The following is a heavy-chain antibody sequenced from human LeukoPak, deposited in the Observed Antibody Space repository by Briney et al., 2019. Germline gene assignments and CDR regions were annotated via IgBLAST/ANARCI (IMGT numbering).Heavy chain of an antibody. D-gene: IGHD1-26*01. CDR3: ARVGRGDAFDI. Sequence: GGSLRLSCAASGFTFSTYAKHWVRQAPGKGLEYVSAITNNGGIAYYANSVKGRFTISRDNSKNTLYLQMGSLRAEDMAVYYCARVGRGDAFDIWGHGTMVTVSS. V-gene: IGHV3-64*01. CDR1: GFTFSTYA. CDR2: ITNNGGIA. J-gene: IGHJ3*02.